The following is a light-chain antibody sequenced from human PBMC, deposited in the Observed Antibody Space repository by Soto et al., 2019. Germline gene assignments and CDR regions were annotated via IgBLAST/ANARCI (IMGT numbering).Light chain of an antibody. CDR2: DVS. CDR3: SSYTTSSTYV. V-gene: IGLV2-14*01. Sequence: QSALTQPASVSGSPEQSIAISCTGTSSDVGGYNYVSWYQQHPGKAPKLMIYDVSNRPSGVSDRFSSSKSGNTASLTISGLQAEDEADYYCSSYTTSSTYVFGTGTKVTV. J-gene: IGLJ1*01. CDR1: SSDVGGYNY.